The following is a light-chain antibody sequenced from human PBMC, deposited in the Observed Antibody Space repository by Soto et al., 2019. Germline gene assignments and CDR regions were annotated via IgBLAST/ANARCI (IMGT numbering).Light chain of an antibody. Sequence: DIQMTQSPTSLSVSVGDRVTITCRASQDIRNFVAWYQQKPGKAPKLLIYAASTLQSGVPSRFSGSGSGTDFTLTINSLQPEDVATYSCQKYSSVPVFGPGTKAEIK. CDR3: QKYSSVPV. CDR2: AAS. J-gene: IGKJ3*01. V-gene: IGKV1-27*01. CDR1: QDIRNF.